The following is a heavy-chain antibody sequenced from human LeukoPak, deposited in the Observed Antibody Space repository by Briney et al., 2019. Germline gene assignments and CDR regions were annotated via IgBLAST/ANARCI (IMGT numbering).Heavy chain of an antibody. CDR1: GDSIRSYH. V-gene: IGHV4-59*01. D-gene: IGHD1-26*01. CDR3: ARGVYGWD. Sequence: PSETLSLTCTVSGDSIRSYHWSWIRQPPGKGLEWIGYIYYSGSTNYNPSLKSRVTISVDTSKNQFSLKLSSVTAADTAVYYCARGVYGWDWGQGTLVTVSS. J-gene: IGHJ4*02. CDR2: IYYSGST.